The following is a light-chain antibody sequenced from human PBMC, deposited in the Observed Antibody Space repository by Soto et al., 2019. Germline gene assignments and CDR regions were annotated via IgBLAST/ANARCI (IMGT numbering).Light chain of an antibody. J-gene: IGKJ1*01. V-gene: IGKV3-11*01. Sequence: EIVLTQSPATLSLSPGERATLSCRASQSVSSFLGWYQQKPGQAPRLLIYDASNRATGIPARFSGSGSGTEFTLTISSLEPEDFAVYYCQQRSSWTFGQGAKVDI. CDR3: QQRSSWT. CDR2: DAS. CDR1: QSVSSF.